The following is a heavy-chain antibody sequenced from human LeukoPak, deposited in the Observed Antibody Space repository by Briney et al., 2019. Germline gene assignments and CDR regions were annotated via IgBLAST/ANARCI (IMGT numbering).Heavy chain of an antibody. J-gene: IGHJ5*02. CDR1: GYSISSGYY. V-gene: IGHV4-38-2*02. Sequence: ASETLSLTCTVSGYSISSGYYWGWIRQPPGKGLEWIGSIYHSGSTYYNPSLKSRVTISVDTSKNQFSLKLSSVTAADTAVYYCARGPYSGSYRGMKNWFDPWGQGTLVTVSS. CDR2: IYHSGST. D-gene: IGHD1-26*01. CDR3: ARGPYSGSYRGMKNWFDP.